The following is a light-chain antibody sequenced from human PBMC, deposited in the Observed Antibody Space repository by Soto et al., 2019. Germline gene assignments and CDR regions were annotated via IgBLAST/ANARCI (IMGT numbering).Light chain of an antibody. J-gene: IGLJ2*01. Sequence: SYELPQPPSLSVSPGQTASITCSGDKLGDKYACWYQQKPGQSPVMVIYQDNKRPSGIPERFSGSNSGNTATLTISGTQAMDEGDYYCQAWDRSTDVVFGGGTKLTVL. CDR2: QDN. CDR3: QAWDRSTDVV. V-gene: IGLV3-1*01. CDR1: KLGDKY.